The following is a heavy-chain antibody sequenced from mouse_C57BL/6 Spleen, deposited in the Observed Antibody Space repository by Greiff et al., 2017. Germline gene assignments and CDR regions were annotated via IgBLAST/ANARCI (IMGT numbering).Heavy chain of an antibody. D-gene: IGHD3-3*01. CDR2: IDPSDSET. CDR3: AREGLGRSDY. V-gene: IGHV1-52*01. J-gene: IGHJ2*01. Sequence: QVQLQQPGAELVRPGSSVKLSCTASGYTFTSYWMHWVKQRPIQGLEWIGNIDPSDSETHYNQKFKDKATLTVDKSSSTAYMQLSSLTSEDSAVYYCAREGLGRSDYWGQGTTLTVSS. CDR1: GYTFTSYW.